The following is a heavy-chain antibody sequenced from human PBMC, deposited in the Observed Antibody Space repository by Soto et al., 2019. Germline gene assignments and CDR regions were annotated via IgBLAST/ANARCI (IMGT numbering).Heavy chain of an antibody. Sequence: SETLSLTCTVSGASIRSSSSYWCWIRHPPGKGLEWVGSIYYLGNTYYNPSLGSRVTISLDTSKNQFSLRLSSVTAADTAVFYCAGLYPYDSSGYHLAYWGQGSLVTVSS. CDR1: GASIRSSSSY. J-gene: IGHJ4*02. V-gene: IGHV4-39*01. CDR2: IYYLGNT. CDR3: AGLYPYDSSGYHLAY. D-gene: IGHD3-22*01.